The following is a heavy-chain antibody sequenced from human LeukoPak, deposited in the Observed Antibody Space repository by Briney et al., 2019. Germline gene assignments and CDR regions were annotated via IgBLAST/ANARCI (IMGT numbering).Heavy chain of an antibody. CDR3: ARERVAGFDY. Sequence: SETLSLTCAVSGYSISSGYYWGWIRQPPGKGLEWIGSIYHSGSTYYNPSLKSRVTMSVDTSKNQFSLKLSSVTAADTAVYYCARERVAGFDYWGQGTLVTVSS. CDR2: IYHSGST. V-gene: IGHV4-38-2*02. J-gene: IGHJ4*02. CDR1: GYSISSGYY. D-gene: IGHD6-19*01.